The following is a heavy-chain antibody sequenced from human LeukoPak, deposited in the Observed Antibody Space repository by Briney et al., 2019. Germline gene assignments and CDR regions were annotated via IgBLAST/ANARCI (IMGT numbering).Heavy chain of an antibody. J-gene: IGHJ5*02. D-gene: IGHD5-12*01. V-gene: IGHV4-31*03. CDR3: ARDDRGYSGYDGRNYNWFDP. CDR2: IYYSGST. CDR1: GGSISSGGYY. Sequence: SQTLSLTCTVSGGSISSGGYYWSWIRQHPGKGLEWIGYIYYSGSTYYNPSLKSRVTISVDTSKNQFSLKLSSVIAADTAVYYCARDDRGYSGYDGRNYNWFDPWGQGTLVTVSS.